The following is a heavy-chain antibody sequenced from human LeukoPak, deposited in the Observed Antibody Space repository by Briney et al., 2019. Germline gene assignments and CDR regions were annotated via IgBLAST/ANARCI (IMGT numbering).Heavy chain of an antibody. J-gene: IGHJ4*02. CDR2: IYYSGNT. D-gene: IGHD3-10*02. Sequence: NPSETLSLTCTVSGGSISPYYWSWIRQPPGKGLKWLGYIYYSGNTDYNPSLKSRVAISVDTSKNQFSLKLSSVTAADTAVYYCARSTGSTMFIDYWGQGTLVTVSS. CDR1: GGSISPYY. CDR3: ARSTGSTMFIDY. V-gene: IGHV4-59*01.